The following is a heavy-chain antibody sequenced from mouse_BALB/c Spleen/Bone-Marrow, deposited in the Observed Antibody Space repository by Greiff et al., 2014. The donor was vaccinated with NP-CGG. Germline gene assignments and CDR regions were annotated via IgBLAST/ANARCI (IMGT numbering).Heavy chain of an antibody. Sequence: VQLQHSRPELVKPGASMKISCKASGYSFNGYNMNWVKQSHGKNLEWIGIINPYNGGTRYNQKFKGKATVTVDKSSSTAYMELLIRTSEASAVYFCARGPSYYYDYGFDYWGQGTTLTVSS. CDR1: GYSFNGYN. CDR3: ARGPSYYYDYGFDY. CDR2: INPYNGGT. D-gene: IGHD2-4*01. V-gene: IGHV1-26*01. J-gene: IGHJ2*01.